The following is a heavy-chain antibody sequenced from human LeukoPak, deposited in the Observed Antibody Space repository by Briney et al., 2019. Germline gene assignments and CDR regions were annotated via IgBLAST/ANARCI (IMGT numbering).Heavy chain of an antibody. CDR2: IYYSGST. CDR3: ARHPPNGDYAFDI. J-gene: IGHJ3*02. Sequence: SETLSLTCTVSGGSISSGGYYWSWIRQHPGKGLEWIGYIYYSGSTYYNPPLKSRVTISVDTSKNQFSLKLSSVTAADTAVYYCARHPPNGDYAFDIWGQGTMVTVSS. V-gene: IGHV4-31*03. CDR1: GGSISSGGYY. D-gene: IGHD4-17*01.